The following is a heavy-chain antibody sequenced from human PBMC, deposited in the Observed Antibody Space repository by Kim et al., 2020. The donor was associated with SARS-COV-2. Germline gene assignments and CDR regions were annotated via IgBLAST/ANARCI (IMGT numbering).Heavy chain of an antibody. D-gene: IGHD5-18*01. CDR3: ARVADTAMAYFDY. Sequence: SETLSLTCTVSGGSVSSGSYYWSWIRQPPGKGLEWIGYIYYSGSTNYNPSLKSRVTISVDTSKNQFTLKLSSVTAAATAVYYCARVADTAMAYFDYWGQGTLVTVSS. CDR2: IYYSGST. V-gene: IGHV4-61*01. CDR1: GGSVSSGSYY. J-gene: IGHJ4*02.